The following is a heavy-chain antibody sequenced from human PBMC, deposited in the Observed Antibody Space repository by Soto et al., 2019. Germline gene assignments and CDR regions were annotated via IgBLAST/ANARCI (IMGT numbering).Heavy chain of an antibody. CDR1: GFTLSSYW. CDR2: IDTDGNSR. D-gene: IGHD2-2*01. V-gene: IGHV3-74*01. CDR3: ASLSAPVDF. Sequence: GGSLRLSCVASGFTLSSYWMHWLRQAPGRELVWVSEIDTDGNSRNYADSVKGRSTISRDNAKNTLYLQMNSLTAEDTAVYSCASLSAPVDFWGRGTLVTVSS. J-gene: IGHJ4*02.